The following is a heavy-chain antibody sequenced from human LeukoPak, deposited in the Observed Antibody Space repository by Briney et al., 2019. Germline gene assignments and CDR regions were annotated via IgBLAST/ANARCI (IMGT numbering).Heavy chain of an antibody. Sequence: SETLSLTCTVSGGSISTTDYYWGWVRQTPGKGLEWIGSISYRGTTYYNSSLKSRVTISLDTSKNQFSLTVTSVTAADTAVYYCARDVRSGSYLGVWGQGTLVTVSS. J-gene: IGHJ4*02. V-gene: IGHV4-39*07. CDR2: ISYRGTT. D-gene: IGHD1-26*01. CDR1: GGSISTTDYY. CDR3: ARDVRSGSYLGV.